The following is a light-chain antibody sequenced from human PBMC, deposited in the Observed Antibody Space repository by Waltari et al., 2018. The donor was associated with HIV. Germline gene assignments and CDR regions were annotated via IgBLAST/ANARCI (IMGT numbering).Light chain of an antibody. J-gene: IGLJ3*02. Sequence: QSPLTQPAPVSGHPGQSVTIPCTGTTIHVGHYNLASWYQQHPGKAPKLPMYAVSKRPSGVSSRFSGSKSGYWASLTISGLLAEDESYYFCLTYVSDSGTWKFGGGTYLTV. CDR2: AVS. CDR1: TIHVGHYNL. V-gene: IGLV2-23*02. CDR3: LTYVSDSGTWK.